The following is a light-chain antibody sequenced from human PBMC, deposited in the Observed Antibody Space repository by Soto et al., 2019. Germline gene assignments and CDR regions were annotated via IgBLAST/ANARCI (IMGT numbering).Light chain of an antibody. Sequence: EIVLTQSPGTLSLSPGERATLSCRASQSVSSSYLAWYQHKPGQAPRLLISGTSSRATGIPDRFSGSGAGTDFTLTISRLETEDFAVSYCQQYGTTPWTFGQGTKVEVK. J-gene: IGKJ1*01. V-gene: IGKV3-20*01. CDR3: QQYGTTPWT. CDR2: GTS. CDR1: QSVSSSY.